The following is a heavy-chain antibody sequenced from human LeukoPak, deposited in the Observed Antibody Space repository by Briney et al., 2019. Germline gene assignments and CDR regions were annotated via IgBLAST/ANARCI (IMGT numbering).Heavy chain of an antibody. V-gene: IGHV1-18*01. J-gene: IGHJ6*03. D-gene: IGHD6-19*01. CDR1: GYTFTSYG. CDR2: ISAYNGNT. Sequence: ASLKVSCKASGYTFTSYGISWVRQAPGQRLEWMGWISAYNGNTNYAQKLQGRVTMTTDTSTSTAYMELRSRRSDDTAVYYCARVGTAVAGYYYYYYVDVWGKGTTVTISS. CDR3: ARVGTAVAGYYYYYYVDV.